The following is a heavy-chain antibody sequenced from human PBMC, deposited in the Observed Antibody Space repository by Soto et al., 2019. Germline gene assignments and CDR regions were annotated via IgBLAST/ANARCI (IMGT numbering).Heavy chain of an antibody. CDR1: GGSISSGDYY. CDR2: IYYSGST. J-gene: IGHJ4*02. CDR3: AREISDPPFFDY. Sequence: SETLSLTCTVSGGSISSGDYYWSWIRQPPGKGLEWIGYIYYSGSTYYNPSLKSRVTISVDTSKNQFSLKLSSVTAADTAVYYCAREISDPPFFDYWGQGTLVTVSS. V-gene: IGHV4-30-4*01.